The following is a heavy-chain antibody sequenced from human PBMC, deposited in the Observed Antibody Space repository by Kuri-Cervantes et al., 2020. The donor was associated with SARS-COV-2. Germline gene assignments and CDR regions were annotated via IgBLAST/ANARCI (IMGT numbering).Heavy chain of an antibody. D-gene: IGHD3-22*01. V-gene: IGHV4-39*01. CDR2: IYYSGST. Sequence: SETLSLTCSVSGGSISSRSYYWGWSRQPPGKGLEWIGSIYYSGSTNYNPAPKSRVTISVDTSTNQFFLNLTSVTAADTAVYYCARQGGYYGMDVWGQGTTVTVSS. CDR3: ARQGGYYGMDV. J-gene: IGHJ6*02. CDR1: GGSISSRSYY.